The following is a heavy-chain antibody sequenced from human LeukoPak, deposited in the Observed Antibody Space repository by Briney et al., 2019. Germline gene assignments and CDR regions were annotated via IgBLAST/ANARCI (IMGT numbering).Heavy chain of an antibody. CDR2: IYHSGST. Sequence: SETLSLTCTVSGGSISSYSWNWIRRPPGKGLEWIGYIYHSGSTNYNPSLKSRLTISVDTSKNQFSLNLSSVTAADTAVYYCATVAAAGYVDYWGQGTLVSVSS. CDR3: ATVAAAGYVDY. CDR1: GGSISSYS. D-gene: IGHD6-13*01. V-gene: IGHV4-59*01. J-gene: IGHJ4*02.